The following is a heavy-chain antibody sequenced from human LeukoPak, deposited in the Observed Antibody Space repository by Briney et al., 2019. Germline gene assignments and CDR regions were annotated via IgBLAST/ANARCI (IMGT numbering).Heavy chain of an antibody. CDR2: ISWNSGSI. Sequence: GRSLRLSCAASGFTFDDYAMHWVRQAPGKGLEWVSGISWNSGSIGYADSVKGRFTISRDNAKNSLYLQMNSLRAEDTALHYCAKDIAEVGAGIGDYWGQGTLVTVSS. D-gene: IGHD6-19*01. CDR1: GFTFDDYA. V-gene: IGHV3-9*01. J-gene: IGHJ4*02. CDR3: AKDIAEVGAGIGDY.